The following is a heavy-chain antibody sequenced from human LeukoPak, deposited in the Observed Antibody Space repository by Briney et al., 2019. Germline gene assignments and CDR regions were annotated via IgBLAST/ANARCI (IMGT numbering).Heavy chain of an antibody. J-gene: IGHJ3*01. CDR3: ARRTDRVDDAFDV. V-gene: IGHV1-69*04. D-gene: IGHD3/OR15-3a*01. Sequence: ASVKVSCKSSGGPFDNYAVNWVRQAPGQGLEWMGRIIPSLNRANYAQIRVTITADKSTATAYMELSGLRYEDTAVYYCARRTDRVDDAFDVWGQGTMVTVSS. CDR2: IIPSLNRA. CDR1: GGPFDNYA.